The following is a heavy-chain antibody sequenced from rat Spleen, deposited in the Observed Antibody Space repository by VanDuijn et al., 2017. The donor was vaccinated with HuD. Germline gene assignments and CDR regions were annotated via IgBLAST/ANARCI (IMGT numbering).Heavy chain of an antibody. CDR1: GFTFSNYG. J-gene: IGHJ2*01. CDR3: ATGVTTTADY. CDR2: ISYEGSST. D-gene: IGHD1-10*01. V-gene: IGHV5-19*01. Sequence: EVQLVESGGGLVQPGRSLKLSCAASGFTFSNYGMHWCRQAPKKGLEWVASISYEGSSTYYRDSVKGRFTISRDNAKNTLYLQMDSRRSEDTATYYCATGVTTTADYWGQGVMVTVSS.